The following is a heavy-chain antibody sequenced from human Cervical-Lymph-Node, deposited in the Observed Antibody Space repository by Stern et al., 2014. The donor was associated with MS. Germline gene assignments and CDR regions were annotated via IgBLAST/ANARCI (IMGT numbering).Heavy chain of an antibody. CDR1: GFTFSRYS. CDR3: ARATSTGGNYRLDL. D-gene: IGHD3-3*01. Sequence: VQLVESGGGVVQPGRSLRLSCAASGFTFSRYSMHWVRQAPGKGLEWAAIIWYDGSTEHYADSEKGRFSIARDNSKNTLYLQMLSLRPEDTAVYYCARATSTGGNYRLDLWGRGTLVTVSS. CDR2: IWYDGSTE. V-gene: IGHV3-30-3*01. J-gene: IGHJ3*01.